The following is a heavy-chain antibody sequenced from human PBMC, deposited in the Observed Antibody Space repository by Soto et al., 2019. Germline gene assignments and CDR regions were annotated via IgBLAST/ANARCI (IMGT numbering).Heavy chain of an antibody. J-gene: IGHJ3*02. Sequence: GASVKVSCKASGYTFTSYGISWVRQAPGQGLEWMGWISAYNGNTNYAQKFQGRVTMTTDTSTSTAYMELGSLRSDDTAVYYCARDETTMIVVVGDAFDIWGQGTMVTVSS. D-gene: IGHD3-22*01. CDR2: ISAYNGNT. V-gene: IGHV1-18*01. CDR3: ARDETTMIVVVGDAFDI. CDR1: GYTFTSYG.